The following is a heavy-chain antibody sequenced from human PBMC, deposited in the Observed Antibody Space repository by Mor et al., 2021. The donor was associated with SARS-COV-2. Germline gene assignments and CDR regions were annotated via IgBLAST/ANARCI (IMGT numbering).Heavy chain of an antibody. V-gene: IGHV1-8*01. CDR2: GNT. D-gene: IGHD5-18*01. CDR3: ARSGGYSYAVSFDY. J-gene: IGHJ4*02. Sequence: GNTGYAQKFQGRVTMTRNTSISTAYMELSSLRSEDTAVYYCARSGGYSYAVSFDYWGQGTLVTVSS.